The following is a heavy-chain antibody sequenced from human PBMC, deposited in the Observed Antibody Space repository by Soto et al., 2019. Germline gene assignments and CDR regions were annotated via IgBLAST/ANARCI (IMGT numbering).Heavy chain of an antibody. CDR2: ISNEPNFYAT. D-gene: IGHD2-21*02. V-gene: IGHV3-73*02. CDR3: RSVNVTATADFFDY. J-gene: IGHJ4*02. Sequence: EVQLVESGGGLVQPGGSLKLSCAASGFTFTDSSMHWVRQPSGKGLEWVGRISNEPNFYATAYAASVKGRFTISRDDAKKTAYLQMDSLQTEDTALYYGRSVNVTATADFFDYGGRGTLVTVSS. CDR1: GFTFTDSS.